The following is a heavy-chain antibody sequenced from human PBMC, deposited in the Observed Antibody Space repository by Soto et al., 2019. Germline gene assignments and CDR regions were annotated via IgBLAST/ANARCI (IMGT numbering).Heavy chain of an antibody. Sequence: EVQLVESGGGLVKPGGSVRLSCAASGFTFSSYSMNWVRQAPGKGLEWVSSISSSSSYIYYADSVKGRFTISRDNAKNSLYLQMNSLRAEDTAVYYCARGAYYFDYWGQGTLVTVSS. CDR2: ISSSSSYI. CDR3: ARGAYYFDY. J-gene: IGHJ4*02. CDR1: GFTFSSYS. D-gene: IGHD3-16*01. V-gene: IGHV3-21*01.